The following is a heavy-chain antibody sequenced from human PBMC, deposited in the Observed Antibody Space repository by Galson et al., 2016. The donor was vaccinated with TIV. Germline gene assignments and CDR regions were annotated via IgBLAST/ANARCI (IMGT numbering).Heavy chain of an antibody. J-gene: IGHJ4*02. V-gene: IGHV5-51*01. Sequence: QSGAEVKKPGESLKISCKHSGYGFVDYWIVWVRQRPGKGLEWMGIVYLGDSVTRYSPSFPGQVAISADKSSNTAYLQWSSLQASDTAMYYGARTAGGIDQWGQGTLVTVCS. CDR2: VYLGDSVT. CDR1: GYGFVDYW. D-gene: IGHD1-26*01. CDR3: ARTAGGIDQ.